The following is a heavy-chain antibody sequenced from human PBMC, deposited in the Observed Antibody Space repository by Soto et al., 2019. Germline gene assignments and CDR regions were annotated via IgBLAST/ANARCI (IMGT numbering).Heavy chain of an antibody. CDR2: INPNSGGT. D-gene: IGHD3-16*01. Sequence: ASVKVSCKASGYTFTDYYIHWVRQAPGQGLEWMGWINPNSGGTNYAQKFQGWVTMTTDTSTRTVHMEVRGLKSDDTAVYYCGRGGYYDNSWGKLSHYGLDVWGQGTSVTVSS. J-gene: IGHJ6*02. CDR3: GRGGYYDNSWGKLSHYGLDV. CDR1: GYTFTDYY. V-gene: IGHV1-2*04.